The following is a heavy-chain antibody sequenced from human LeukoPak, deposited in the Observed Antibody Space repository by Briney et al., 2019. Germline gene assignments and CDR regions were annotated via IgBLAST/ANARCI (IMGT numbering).Heavy chain of an antibody. J-gene: IGHJ6*03. CDR3: ARGYSSSWHHYYYYMDV. CDR1: GFTFSSYS. CDR2: ISSSSSYI. V-gene: IGHV3-21*01. Sequence: GGSLRLSCAASGFTFSSYSMNWVRQAPGEGLEWVSSISSSSSYIYYADSVKGRFTISRDNAKNSLYLQMNSLRAEDTAVYYCARGYSSSWHHYYYYMDVWGKGTTVTVSS. D-gene: IGHD6-13*01.